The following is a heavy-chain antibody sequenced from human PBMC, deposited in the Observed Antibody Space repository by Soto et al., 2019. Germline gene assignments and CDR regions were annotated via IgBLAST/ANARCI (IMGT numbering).Heavy chain of an antibody. CDR3: ARSSVTIDGLDF. J-gene: IGHJ4*02. Sequence: QVRLEQSRAEVKEPGASVKISCKASGYDFNSYSIHWLRHAPGQRPEYMGRINGGIGNTKFSQKFQDRLTISRDTSASAMYMELSSLTSDDTGVYYCARSSVTIDGLDFWGQGTLVIVSS. D-gene: IGHD4-17*01. V-gene: IGHV1-3*01. CDR2: INGGIGNT. CDR1: GYDFNSYS.